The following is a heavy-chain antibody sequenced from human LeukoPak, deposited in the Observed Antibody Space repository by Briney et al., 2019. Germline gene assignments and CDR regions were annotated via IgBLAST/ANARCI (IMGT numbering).Heavy chain of an antibody. J-gene: IGHJ5*02. V-gene: IGHV1-8*01. CDR3: ARGRQQWLVLSNNWFDP. D-gene: IGHD6-19*01. CDR1: GYTFTSYD. CDR2: MNPNSGNT. Sequence: ASVKVSCKASGYTFTSYDSNWVRQATGQGLEWMGWMNPNSGNTGYAQKFQGRVTMTRNTSISTAYMELSSLRSEDTAVYYCARGRQQWLVLSNNWFDPWGQGTLVTVSS.